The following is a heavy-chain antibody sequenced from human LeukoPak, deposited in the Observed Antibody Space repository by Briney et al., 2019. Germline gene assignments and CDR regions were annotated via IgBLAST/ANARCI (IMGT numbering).Heavy chain of an antibody. J-gene: IGHJ5*02. D-gene: IGHD3-9*01. Sequence: ASVKVSCKASGYTFSSYDINWVRQASGQGLEWMGWINPNSGGTNYAQKFQGRVTMTRDTSISTAYMELSRLRSDDTAVYYCARVYDILTDYSDWFDPWGQGTLVTVSS. V-gene: IGHV1-2*02. CDR2: INPNSGGT. CDR1: GYTFSSYD. CDR3: ARVYDILTDYSDWFDP.